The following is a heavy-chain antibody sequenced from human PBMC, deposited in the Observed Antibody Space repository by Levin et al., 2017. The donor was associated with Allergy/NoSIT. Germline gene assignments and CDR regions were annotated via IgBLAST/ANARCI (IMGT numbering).Heavy chain of an antibody. CDR2: ISYDGSNK. D-gene: IGHD6-13*01. CDR1: GFTFSSYA. V-gene: IGHV3-30-3*01. Sequence: LSLTCAASGFTFSSYAMHWVRQAPGKGLEWVAVISYDGSNKYYADSVKGRFTISRDNSKNTLYLQMNSLRAEDTAVYYCARDRPGIAAAGPFDYWGQGTLVTVSS. CDR3: ARDRPGIAAAGPFDY. J-gene: IGHJ4*02.